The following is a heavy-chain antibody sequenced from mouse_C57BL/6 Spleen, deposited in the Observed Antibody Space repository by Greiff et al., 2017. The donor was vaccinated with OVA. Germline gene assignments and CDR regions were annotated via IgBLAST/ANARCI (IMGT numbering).Heavy chain of an antibody. V-gene: IGHV1-15*01. J-gene: IGHJ2*01. CDR2: IDPETGGT. CDR3: TNYYGSSWYFDY. CDR1: GYTFTDYE. D-gene: IGHD1-1*01. Sequence: VQLQQSGAELVRPGASVTLSCKASGYTFTDYEMHWVKQTPVHGLEWIGAIDPETGGTAYNQKFKGKAILTADKSSSTAYMELRSLTSEDSAVYYCTNYYGSSWYFDYWGQGTTLTVSS.